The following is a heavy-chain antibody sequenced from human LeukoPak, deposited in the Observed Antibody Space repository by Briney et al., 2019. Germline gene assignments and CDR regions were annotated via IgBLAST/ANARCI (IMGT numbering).Heavy chain of an antibody. CDR2: IIPIFGTA. CDR3: ASTTTDKNYYYYMDV. D-gene: IGHD5/OR15-5a*01. Sequence: SVKVSCKASGGTFSSYAISWVRQAPGQGLEWMGGIIPIFGTANYAQKFQGRVTITADKSTSTAYMELSSLRSEDTAVYYCASTTTDKNYYYYMDVWGKGTTVTVSS. V-gene: IGHV1-69*06. CDR1: GGTFSSYA. J-gene: IGHJ6*03.